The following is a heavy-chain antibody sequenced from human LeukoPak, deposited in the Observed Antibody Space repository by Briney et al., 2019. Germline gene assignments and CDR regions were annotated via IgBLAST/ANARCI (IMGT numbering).Heavy chain of an antibody. CDR3: ARIAVPFRLDP. V-gene: IGHV4-61*02. J-gene: IGHJ5*02. D-gene: IGHD2/OR15-2a*01. CDR1: GGSISSGSYY. Sequence: SETLSLTCTVSGGSISSGSYYWSWIRQPAGKGLEWIGRIYTSGSTNYIPSLKSRVTISVDTSKNQFSLKLSSVTAADTAVYYCARIAVPFRLDPWGQGTLVTVSS. CDR2: IYTSGST.